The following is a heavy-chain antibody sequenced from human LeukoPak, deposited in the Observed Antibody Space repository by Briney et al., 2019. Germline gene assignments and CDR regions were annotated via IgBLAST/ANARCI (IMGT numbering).Heavy chain of an antibody. CDR3: ASSSPNYYYYMDV. CDR2: IIPIFGTA. J-gene: IGHJ6*03. V-gene: IGHV1-69*13. CDR1: GGTFNSYA. Sequence: SVKVSCKASGGTFNSYAISWVRQAPGQGLEWMGGIIPIFGTANYAQKFQGRVTITADESTSTAYMELSSLRSEDTAVYYCASSSPNYYYYMDVWGKGTTVTVSS. D-gene: IGHD6-6*01.